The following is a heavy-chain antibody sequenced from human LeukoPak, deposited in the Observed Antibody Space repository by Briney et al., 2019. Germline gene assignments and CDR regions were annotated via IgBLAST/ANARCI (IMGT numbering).Heavy chain of an antibody. CDR3: AIGVNYAFDD. V-gene: IGHV3-23*01. Sequence: GGSLRLSCAASGFTFRNYAISWVRQAPGKGLEWVSGVSSSGGSTYYSDSVKGRFTISRDNSKNTLYLQMDSLRPEDTAVYYCAIGVNYAFDDWGQGTLVTVSS. CDR2: VSSSGGST. D-gene: IGHD1-7*01. CDR1: GFTFRNYA. J-gene: IGHJ4*02.